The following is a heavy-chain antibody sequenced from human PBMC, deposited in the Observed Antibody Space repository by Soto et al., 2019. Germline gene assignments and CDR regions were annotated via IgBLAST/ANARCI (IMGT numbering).Heavy chain of an antibody. CDR2: IYSDGGT. D-gene: IGHD2-15*01. CDR1: GFTVSSDY. Sequence: EVQVVESGGGLVQPGGSLRVSCAASGFTVSSDYMSWVRQAPGKGLEWVSVIYSDGGTYYADSVKGRFTISRDNSKNTLYLQMNSLRAEDTAVYYCTRAAWDYWGQGTLVTVSS. CDR3: TRAAWDY. V-gene: IGHV3-66*01. J-gene: IGHJ4*02.